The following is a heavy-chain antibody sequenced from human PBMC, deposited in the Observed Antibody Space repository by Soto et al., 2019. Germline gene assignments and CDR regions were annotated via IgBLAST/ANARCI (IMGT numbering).Heavy chain of an antibody. V-gene: IGHV4-4*07. D-gene: IGHD2-21*01. CDR3: ARDRGYCETTACYLGY. CDR1: GGSISSYY. Sequence: SETLSLTCTVSGGSISSYYWNWIRQSAGRGLEWIGRIYASGSTNYSPSLKSRVAMSVDTSKNLFSLKLNSVTAADTAIYYCARDRGYCETTACYLGYWGQGILVTVSS. J-gene: IGHJ4*02. CDR2: IYASGST.